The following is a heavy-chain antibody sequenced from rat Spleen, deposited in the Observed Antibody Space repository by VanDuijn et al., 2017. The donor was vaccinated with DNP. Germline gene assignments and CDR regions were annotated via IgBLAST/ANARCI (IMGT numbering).Heavy chain of an antibody. CDR2: INSAGST. V-gene: IGHV3-3*01. D-gene: IGHD1-4*01. J-gene: IGHJ4*01. Sequence: EVQLQESGPGLVRPSQSLSLTCSVTGYSITSSYRWNWIRKFPGNELEWMGYINSAGSTIYNPSLKSRISITRDTSKNQFFLQVNSVTTEDTATYYCARWPGYNPPYAMDAWGQGTSVTVSS. CDR3: ARWPGYNPPYAMDA. CDR1: GYSITSSYR.